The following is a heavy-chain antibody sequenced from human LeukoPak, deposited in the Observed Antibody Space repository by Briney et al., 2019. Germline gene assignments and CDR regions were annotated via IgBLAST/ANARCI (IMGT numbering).Heavy chain of an antibody. CDR2: IIPIFGTA. CDR1: GGTFSSYA. CDR3: ARDRVVVAASRTYYYYYMDV. D-gene: IGHD2-15*01. Sequence: ASVKASCKASGGTFSSYAISWVRQAPGQGLEWMGGIIPIFGTANYAQKFQGRVTITTDESTSTAYMELSSLRSEDTAVYYCARDRVVVAASRTYYYYYMDVWGKGTTVTVSS. J-gene: IGHJ6*03. V-gene: IGHV1-69*05.